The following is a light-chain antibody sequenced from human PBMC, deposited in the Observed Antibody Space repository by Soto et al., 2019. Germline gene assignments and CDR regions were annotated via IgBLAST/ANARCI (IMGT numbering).Light chain of an antibody. V-gene: IGLV1-40*01. Sequence: QSMLTQPPSVSGAPGQRATISCTGSSSNIGAGYDVHWYQQLPGAAPKLLISGNTNRPSGVPDRFSGSKSGTSASLAITGLQAEDEADYYCQSYDISLSVVVFGGGTKLTVL. J-gene: IGLJ2*01. CDR1: SSNIGAGYD. CDR2: GNT. CDR3: QSYDISLSVVV.